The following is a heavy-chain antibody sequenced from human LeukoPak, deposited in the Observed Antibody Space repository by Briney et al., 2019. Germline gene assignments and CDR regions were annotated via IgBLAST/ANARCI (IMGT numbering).Heavy chain of an antibody. CDR2: ISYDGSKE. CDR1: GFSFSDSG. D-gene: IGHD3-16*01. V-gene: IGHV3-30*03. J-gene: IGHJ4*02. Sequence: PGRSLRLSCAASGFSFSDSGMNWVRQAPGKGLEWVAVISYDGSKEYYADSLKGRFTISRDNSKNTLYLQMNSLRVEDTAIYYCARDGGDYWGQGTLVTVSS. CDR3: ARDGGDY.